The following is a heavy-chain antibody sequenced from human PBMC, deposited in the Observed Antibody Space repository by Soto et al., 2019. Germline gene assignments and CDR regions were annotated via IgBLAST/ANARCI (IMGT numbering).Heavy chain of an antibody. CDR2: IYYSGST. CDR3: ARDDRSGYYYWAPTN. J-gene: IGHJ4*02. D-gene: IGHD3-22*01. V-gene: IGHV4-30-4*01. Sequence: SETLSLTCTVSGGSISSGDYYWSWIRQPPGKGLEWIGYIYYSGSTYYNPSLKSRVTISVDTSKNQFSLKLSSVTAADMAVYYCARDDRSGYYYWAPTNWGQGTLVTVSS. CDR1: GGSISSGDYY.